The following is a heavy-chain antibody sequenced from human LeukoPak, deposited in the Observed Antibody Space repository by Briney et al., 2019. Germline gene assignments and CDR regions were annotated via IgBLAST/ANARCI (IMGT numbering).Heavy chain of an antibody. V-gene: IGHV3-30*18. Sequence: GGSLRLSCAASGFTFSSYGMHWVRQAPGKGLEWVAVISYDGSNKYYADSVKGRFTISRDNSKNTLYLQMNSLRAEDTAVYYCAKWINPGWYDAFDIWGQGTMVTVSS. CDR2: ISYDGSNK. J-gene: IGHJ3*02. D-gene: IGHD2-15*01. CDR3: AKWINPGWYDAFDI. CDR1: GFTFSSYG.